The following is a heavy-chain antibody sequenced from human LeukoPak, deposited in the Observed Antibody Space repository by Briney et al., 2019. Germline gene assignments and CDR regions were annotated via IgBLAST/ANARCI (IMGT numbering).Heavy chain of an antibody. J-gene: IGHJ4*02. V-gene: IGHV3-74*01. D-gene: IGHD3-3*01. Sequence: GGSLRLSCAASGNYWMHWVRQAPGKGLVWVSHINSDGSWTSYADSVKGRFTISRDNSKNTLYLQMNSLRAEDTAVYYCAKEPVLRFLEWYSHYFDYWGQGTLVTVSS. CDR3: AKEPVLRFLEWYSHYFDY. CDR2: INSDGSWT. CDR1: GNYW.